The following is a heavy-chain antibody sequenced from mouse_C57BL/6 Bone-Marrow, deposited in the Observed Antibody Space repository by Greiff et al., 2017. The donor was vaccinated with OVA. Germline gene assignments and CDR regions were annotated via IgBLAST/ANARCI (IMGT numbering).Heavy chain of an antibody. Sequence: VQLQQSGAELVRPGTSVKMSCKASGYTFTNYWIGWVKQRPGQGLEWIGDIYPGGGYTNYNEKFKGKATLTADKSSSTAYMQFSSLTSEDSAIYYCARVRQLRAMDYWGQGTSVTVSS. D-gene: IGHD6-1*01. CDR3: ARVRQLRAMDY. J-gene: IGHJ4*01. CDR2: IYPGGGYT. CDR1: GYTFTNYW. V-gene: IGHV1-63*01.